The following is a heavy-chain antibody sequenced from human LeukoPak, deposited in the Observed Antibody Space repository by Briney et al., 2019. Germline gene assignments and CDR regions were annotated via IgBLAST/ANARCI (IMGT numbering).Heavy chain of an antibody. D-gene: IGHD2-15*01. CDR1: GFTFSSYS. V-gene: IGHV3-21*01. Sequence: GGSLRLSCAASGFTFSSYSMNWVRQAPGKGLEWVSSISSSSGYIYYADSVKGRFTISRDNAKNSLYLQMNSLRAEDTAVYYCARDQELFWFDPWGQGTLVTVSS. CDR3: ARDQELFWFDP. CDR2: ISSSSGYI. J-gene: IGHJ5*02.